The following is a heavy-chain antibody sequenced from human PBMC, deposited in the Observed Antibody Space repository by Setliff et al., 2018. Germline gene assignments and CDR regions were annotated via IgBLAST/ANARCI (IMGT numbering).Heavy chain of an antibody. Sequence: SETLSLPCAVSVYSISRDCHWGWIRQPPGKGLEWIGSIYYSGNTYYNASLKGRVTISGDTSKNQFSLKLTAVTAADTAIYYCARYRAVAGAYYFDFWGQGMLVTVSS. D-gene: IGHD6-19*01. V-gene: IGHV4-38-2*01. CDR2: IYYSGNT. J-gene: IGHJ4*02. CDR3: ARYRAVAGAYYFDF. CDR1: VYSISRDCH.